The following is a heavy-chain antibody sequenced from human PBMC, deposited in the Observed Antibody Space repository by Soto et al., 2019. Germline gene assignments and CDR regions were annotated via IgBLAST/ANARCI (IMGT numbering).Heavy chain of an antibody. J-gene: IGHJ6*02. CDR2: INSDGSST. Sequence: EVQLVESGGGLVQPGGSLRLSCAASGFTCSSYWMHWVRQAPGKGRVWVSRINSDGSSTSYADSVKGRFTISRDNAKNTLYQQMNSLRAEDTAVYYCARDQSHSSWYYYYYGMDVWGQGITVTVSS. CDR1: GFTCSSYW. V-gene: IGHV3-74*01. D-gene: IGHD6-13*01. CDR3: ARDQSHSSWYYYYYGMDV.